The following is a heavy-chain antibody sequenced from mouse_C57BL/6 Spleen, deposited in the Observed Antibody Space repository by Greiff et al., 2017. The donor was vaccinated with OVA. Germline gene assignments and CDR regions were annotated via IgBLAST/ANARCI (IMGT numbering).Heavy chain of an antibody. D-gene: IGHD4-1*01. CDR2: IDPSDSYT. Sequence: QVQLKQPGAELVMPGASVKLSCKASGYTFTSYWMHWVKQRPGQGLEWIGEIDPSDSYTNYNQKFKGKSTLTVDKSSSTAYMQLSSLTSEDSAVYYCARGLGRGDYWGQGTTLTVSS. CDR1: GYTFTSYW. V-gene: IGHV1-69*01. CDR3: ARGLGRGDY. J-gene: IGHJ2*01.